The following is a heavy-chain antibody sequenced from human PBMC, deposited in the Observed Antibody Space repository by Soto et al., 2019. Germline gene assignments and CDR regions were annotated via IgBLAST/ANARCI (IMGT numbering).Heavy chain of an antibody. V-gene: IGHV3-23*01. CDR1: GFTFSSYA. D-gene: IGHD3-9*01. CDR3: AKDQSRYFDYSRIDY. J-gene: IGHJ4*02. CDR2: ISGSGGSP. Sequence: GGSLRLSCAASGFTFSSYAMSWVSQAPGKGLEWVSAISGSGGSPYYADSVKGRFTISRDNSKNTLYLQVNSLRAEDTAVYYCAKDQSRYFDYSRIDYWGQGTLVTVSS.